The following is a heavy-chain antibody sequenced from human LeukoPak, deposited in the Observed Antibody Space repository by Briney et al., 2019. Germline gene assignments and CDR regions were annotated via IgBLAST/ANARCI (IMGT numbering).Heavy chain of an antibody. Sequence: SETLSLTCAVYGGSFSGYYWSWIRQPPGKGLEWIGYIYYSGSTNYNPSLKSRVTISVDTSKNQFSLKLSSVTAADTAVYYCARLWFGESTHHYYGMDVWGQGTTVTVSS. CDR1: GGSFSGYY. J-gene: IGHJ6*02. CDR2: IYYSGST. V-gene: IGHV4-59*08. CDR3: ARLWFGESTHHYYGMDV. D-gene: IGHD3-10*01.